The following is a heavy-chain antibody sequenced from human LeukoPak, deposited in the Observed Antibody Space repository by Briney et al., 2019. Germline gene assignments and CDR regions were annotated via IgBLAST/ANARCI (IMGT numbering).Heavy chain of an antibody. CDR1: GFTFSSYG. CDR3: AREGGSSWYLRPYYYYGMDV. J-gene: IGHJ6*02. Sequence: GGSLRLSCAASGFTFSSYGMHWVRQAPGKGLEWVAVIWYDGSNKYYADSVKGRFTISRDNSKNTLYLQMNSLRAEDTAVYYCAREGGSSWYLRPYYYYGMDVWGQGTTVTVSS. CDR2: IWYDGSNK. D-gene: IGHD6-13*01. V-gene: IGHV3-33*01.